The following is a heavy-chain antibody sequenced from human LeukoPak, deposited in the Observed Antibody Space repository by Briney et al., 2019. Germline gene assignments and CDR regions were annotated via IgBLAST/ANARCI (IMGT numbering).Heavy chain of an antibody. CDR1: GGTFSGYV. CDR2: TIPNFGAT. V-gene: IGHV1-69*06. CDR3: AXXGRGPSHYYMDV. J-gene: IGHJ6*03. Sequence: SVKVSCKASGGTFSGYVIHWVRQAPGQGLEWMGGTIPNFGATRSAQRFHDRVTITADKSTSTAYMELSSLRSEDTAVYYCAXXGRGPSHYYMDVWGKGTTVTVSS. D-gene: IGHD3-10*01.